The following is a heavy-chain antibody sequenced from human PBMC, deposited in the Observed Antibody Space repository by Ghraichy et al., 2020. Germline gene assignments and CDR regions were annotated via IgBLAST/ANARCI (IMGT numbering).Heavy chain of an antibody. CDR2: IYYSGST. J-gene: IGHJ4*02. D-gene: IGHD3-10*01. CDR1: GVSISSGAYY. Sequence: LSLTCIVSGVSISSGAYYWSWIRQHPGKGLEWIGHIYYSGSTYYNPSLKSRVTISVDTSKNQFSLKLNSVTAADTAVYFCARVAFSYGSGSYSLDYWGQGTLVTVSS. V-gene: IGHV4-31*03. CDR3: ARVAFSYGSGSYSLDY.